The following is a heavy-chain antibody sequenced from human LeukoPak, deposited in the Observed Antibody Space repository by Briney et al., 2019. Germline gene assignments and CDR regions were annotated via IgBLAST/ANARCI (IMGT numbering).Heavy chain of an antibody. D-gene: IGHD5-12*01. V-gene: IGHV4-59*08. CDR1: GGSISSYY. J-gene: IGHJ4*02. CDR2: IYFSGST. CDR3: ARQGYSAYEILDY. Sequence: SETLSLTCTVSGGSISSYYLRWIRQPPGKGLEGIGYIYFSGSTNYSPSLKSRVTISVDTSTNQFSLKLSSVTAADTAVYYCARQGYSAYEILDYWGQGTLVTVSS.